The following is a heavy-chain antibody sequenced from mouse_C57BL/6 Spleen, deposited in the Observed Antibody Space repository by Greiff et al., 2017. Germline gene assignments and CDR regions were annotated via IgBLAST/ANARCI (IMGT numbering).Heavy chain of an antibody. J-gene: IGHJ4*01. Sequence: VKLMESGAELVKPGASVKISCKASGYAFSSSWMNWVKQRPGKGLEWIGRIYPGDGDTNYNGKFKGKATLTADKSSSTAYMQLSSLTSEDSAVYFCARDTTVSYWGQGTSVTVSS. CDR3: ARDTTVSY. D-gene: IGHD1-1*01. V-gene: IGHV1-82*01. CDR1: GYAFSSSW. CDR2: IYPGDGDT.